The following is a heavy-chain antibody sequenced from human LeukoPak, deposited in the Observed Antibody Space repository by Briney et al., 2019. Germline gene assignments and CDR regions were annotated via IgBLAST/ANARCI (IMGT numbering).Heavy chain of an antibody. CDR1: GYTFTSYG. D-gene: IGHD3-16*02. V-gene: IGHV1-18*01. CDR3: ARDLTLETPYAFDI. Sequence: GASVKVSCKASGYTFTSYGISWVRQAPGQGLEWMGWISTYNGNKNYAQKHQSRVTMTTDTSTSTAYMELRSLRYDDTAVYYCARDLTLETPYAFDIWGQGTMVTVSS. J-gene: IGHJ3*02. CDR2: ISTYNGNK.